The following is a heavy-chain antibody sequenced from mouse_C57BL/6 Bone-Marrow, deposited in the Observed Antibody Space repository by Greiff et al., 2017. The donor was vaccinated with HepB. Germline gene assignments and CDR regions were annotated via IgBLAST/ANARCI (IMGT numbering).Heavy chain of an antibody. CDR3: ARDYDEGLYAMDY. CDR1: GYTFTSYW. V-gene: IGHV1-72*01. J-gene: IGHJ4*01. D-gene: IGHD2-4*01. CDR2: IDPNSGGT. Sequence: VKLKQPGAELVKPGASVKLSCKASGYTFTSYWMHWVKQRPGRGLEWIGRIDPNSGGTKYNEKFKSKATLTVDKPSSTAYMQLSSLTSEDSAVYYCARDYDEGLYAMDYWGQGTSVTVSS.